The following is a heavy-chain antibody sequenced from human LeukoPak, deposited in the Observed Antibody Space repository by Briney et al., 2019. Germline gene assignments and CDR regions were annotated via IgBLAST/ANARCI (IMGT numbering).Heavy chain of an antibody. CDR3: ASGDLVAGLFDY. J-gene: IGHJ4*02. V-gene: IGHV3-53*01. CDR2: IYSGGSK. Sequence: GGSLRLSCAASGFTVSSNYMRWVRQAPGQGLEWVSGIYSGGSKYYADSVKGRFTISRDNSKNTLYLQMNSLRAEDTGVYYCASGDLVAGLFDYWGQGTLVTVSS. D-gene: IGHD6-19*01. CDR1: GFTVSSNY.